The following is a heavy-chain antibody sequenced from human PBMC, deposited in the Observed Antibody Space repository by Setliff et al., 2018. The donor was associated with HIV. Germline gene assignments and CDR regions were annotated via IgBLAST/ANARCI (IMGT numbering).Heavy chain of an antibody. D-gene: IGHD6-13*01. CDR3: VSKPGDGSWYDDAFDI. CDR2: IKSKTNGGDGTA. V-gene: IGHV3-15*01. Sequence: GESLKISCAGSGFTFTDAWLSWVRQAPGKGLEWVARIKSKTNGGDGTADYATPVQGRFTILRDESKNTVYLQMNSLKIEETAIYYCVSKPGDGSWYDDAFDIWGQGTMVTVSS. J-gene: IGHJ3*02. CDR1: GFTFTDAW.